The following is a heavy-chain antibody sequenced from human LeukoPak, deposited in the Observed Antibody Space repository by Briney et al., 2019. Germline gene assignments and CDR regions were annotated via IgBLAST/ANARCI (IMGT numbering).Heavy chain of an antibody. CDR1: GLTFSRYA. CDR2: ISASGGST. D-gene: IGHD3-22*01. J-gene: IGHJ6*02. Sequence: GGSLRLSCAASGLTFSRYAMSWVRQAPGKGLEWVSAISASGGSTYYADSVKGRFTISRDNSKNTLYLQMNSLRAEDTALYYCVKSSRVVVIANHYYYYGMDVWGQGTTVTVSS. V-gene: IGHV3-23*01. CDR3: VKSSRVVVIANHYYYYGMDV.